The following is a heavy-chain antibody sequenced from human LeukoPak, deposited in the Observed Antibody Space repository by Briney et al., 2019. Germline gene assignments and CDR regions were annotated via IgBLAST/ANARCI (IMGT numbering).Heavy chain of an antibody. CDR2: ISYDEMYQ. CDR3: AKDRDYYGSRSDY. V-gene: IGHV3-30*18. D-gene: IGHD3-10*01. CDR1: GFTFNIYG. J-gene: IGHJ4*02. Sequence: GGSLRLSCAAYGFTFNIYGMHSVRQAPGKGLEWVAGISYDEMYQYYADSVKGRFTISRDNSKNTLFLQMNSLRAEDTAIYYCAKDRDYYGSRSDYWGQGTLVTVSS.